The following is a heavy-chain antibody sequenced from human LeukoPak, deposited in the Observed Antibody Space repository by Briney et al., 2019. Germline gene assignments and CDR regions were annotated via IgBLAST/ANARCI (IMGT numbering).Heavy chain of an antibody. CDR1: GGSISSSSYY. J-gene: IGHJ4*02. D-gene: IGHD3-10*01. Sequence: PSETLSLTCTVSGGSISSSSYYWGWIRQPPGKGLEWIGSIYYSGSTYYNPSLKSRVTISVDTSKNQFSLKLSSVTAADTAVYYCARLDRLWLGPEKWGQGTLVTVSS. CDR3: ARLDRLWLGPEK. CDR2: IYYSGST. V-gene: IGHV4-39*01.